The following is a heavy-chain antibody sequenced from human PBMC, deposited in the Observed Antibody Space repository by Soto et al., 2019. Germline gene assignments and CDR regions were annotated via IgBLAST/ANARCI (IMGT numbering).Heavy chain of an antibody. CDR2: ISYDGSNK. J-gene: IGHJ6*03. V-gene: IGHV3-30*18. D-gene: IGHD2-15*01. CDR3: AKVYCSGGSCYYYMDV. CDR1: GFTFSSYG. Sequence: QVQLVESGGGMVQPGRSLRLSCAASGFTFSSYGMHWVRQAPGKGLEWVAVISYDGSNKYYADSVKGRFTISRDNSKSTLYLQMNSLRAEDTAVYYCAKVYCSGGSCYYYMDVWGKGTTVTVSS.